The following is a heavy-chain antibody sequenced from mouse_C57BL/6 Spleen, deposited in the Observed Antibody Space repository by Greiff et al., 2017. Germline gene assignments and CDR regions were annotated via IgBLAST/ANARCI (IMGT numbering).Heavy chain of an antibody. V-gene: IGHV1-81*01. CDR2: IYPRSGNT. CDR1: GYTFTSYG. D-gene: IGHD3-2*02. J-gene: IGHJ2*01. CDR3: ARSLDSSGYGY. Sequence: QVQLQQSGAELARPGASVKLSCKASGYTFTSYGISWVKQRTGQGLGWIGEIYPRSGNTYYNEKFTGQATLTADKSSRTAYMELRSLTSEDSAVYFCARSLDSSGYGYWGQGTTLTVSS.